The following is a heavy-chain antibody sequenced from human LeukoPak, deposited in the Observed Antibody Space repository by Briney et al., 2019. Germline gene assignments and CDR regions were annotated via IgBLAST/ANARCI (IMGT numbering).Heavy chain of an antibody. D-gene: IGHD3-22*01. CDR2: FGGSGGTI. CDR3: ARGDLKYYYDSSGYQSGY. Sequence: GGSLRLSCAASGFTFSTYAMSWVRQAPGKGLEWVSHFGGSGGTIYYADSVKGRFTISRDNSKNTLYLQMNSLRAEDTAVYYCARGDLKYYYDSSGYQSGYWGQGTLVTVSS. J-gene: IGHJ4*02. CDR1: GFTFSTYA. V-gene: IGHV3-23*01.